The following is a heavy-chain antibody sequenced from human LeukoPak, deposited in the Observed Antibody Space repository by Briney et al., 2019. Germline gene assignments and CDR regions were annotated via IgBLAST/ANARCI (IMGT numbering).Heavy chain of an antibody. CDR3: ARGAPYDFWSGYYDALIYYYGMDV. V-gene: IGHV3-30-3*01. Sequence: GGSLRLSCAASGFSFSSYAIHWVRQAPGKGLEWVAVISYDGSNIYYADSVRGRFTISRDNSKNMVYLQINSLRTEDTAVYSCARGAPYDFWSGYYDALIYYYGMDVWGQGTTVTVSS. CDR2: ISYDGSNI. J-gene: IGHJ6*02. CDR1: GFSFSSYA. D-gene: IGHD3-3*01.